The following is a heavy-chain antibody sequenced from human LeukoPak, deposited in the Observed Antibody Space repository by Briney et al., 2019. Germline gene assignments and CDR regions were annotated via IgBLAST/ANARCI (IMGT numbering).Heavy chain of an antibody. CDR1: GFTFSNAW. CDR2: IKGKTDGGTT. CDR3: TTDGCSSTSCYGGWGYYYGMDV. V-gene: IGHV3-15*01. J-gene: IGHJ6*02. D-gene: IGHD2-2*01. Sequence: GGSLRLSCAASGFTFSNAWMSWVRQAPGKGLEWVGRIKGKTDGGTTDYAAPVKGRFTISRDDSKNTLYLQMNSLKTEDTAVYYCTTDGCSSTSCYGGWGYYYGMDVWGQGTTVTVSS.